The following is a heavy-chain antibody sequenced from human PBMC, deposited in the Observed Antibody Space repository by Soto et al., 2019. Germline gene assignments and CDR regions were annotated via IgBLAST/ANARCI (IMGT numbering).Heavy chain of an antibody. D-gene: IGHD3-22*01. J-gene: IGHJ6*02. Sequence: QVQLVESGGGVVQPGRSPRLSCAASGFTFSSYGMHWVRQAPGKGLEWVAVIWYDGSNKYYADSVKGRFTISRDNSKNTLYLQMNSLRAEDTAVYYCARRPQRRYYDSSGYQYYYYGMDVWGQGTTVTVSS. V-gene: IGHV3-33*01. CDR2: IWYDGSNK. CDR3: ARRPQRRYYDSSGYQYYYYGMDV. CDR1: GFTFSSYG.